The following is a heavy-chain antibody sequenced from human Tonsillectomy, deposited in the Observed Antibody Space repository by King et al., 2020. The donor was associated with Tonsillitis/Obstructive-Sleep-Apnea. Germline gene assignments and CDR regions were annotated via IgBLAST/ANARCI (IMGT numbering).Heavy chain of an antibody. Sequence: VQLVESGGGLVQPGGSLRLSCAASKFTFINYAMAWVRQAPGKGLDWVSVISGSGGSTYYADSVKGRFTISRYNSNDTLYLQMHSLQAEDTAVYYCAKGGEWWSGSDDDDYRDGWGEGTTVTGAS. D-gene: IGHD3-3*01. V-gene: IGHV3-23*04. J-gene: IGHJ6*03. CDR1: KFTFINYA. CDR3: AKGGEWWSGSDDDDYRDG. CDR2: ISGSGGST.